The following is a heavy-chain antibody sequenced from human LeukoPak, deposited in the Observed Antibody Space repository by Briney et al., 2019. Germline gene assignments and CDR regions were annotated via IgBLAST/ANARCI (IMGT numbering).Heavy chain of an antibody. CDR2: INHSGST. CDR3: ARVSAKWLAFDI. J-gene: IGHJ3*02. D-gene: IGHD5-12*01. Sequence: PSETLSLTCAVYGGSFSGYYWSWIRQPPGKGLEWIGEINHSGSTSYNPSLKSRVTISVDTSKNQFSLKLSSVTAADTAVYYCARVSAKWLAFDIWGQGTMVTVSS. CDR1: GGSFSGYY. V-gene: IGHV4-34*01.